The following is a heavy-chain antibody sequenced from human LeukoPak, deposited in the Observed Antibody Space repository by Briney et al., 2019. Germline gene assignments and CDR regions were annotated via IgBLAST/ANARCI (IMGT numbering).Heavy chain of an antibody. Sequence: GGSLRLSCAASGFTFSSYSMNWVRQAPGKGLEWVSYISSSGSTIYYADSVKGRFTISRDNAKNSLYLQMNSLRAEDTAVYYCAREVVVVVEGEFDYWGQGTLVTVSS. D-gene: IGHD2-15*01. CDR2: ISSSGSTI. J-gene: IGHJ4*02. CDR3: AREVVVVVEGEFDY. V-gene: IGHV3-48*04. CDR1: GFTFSSYS.